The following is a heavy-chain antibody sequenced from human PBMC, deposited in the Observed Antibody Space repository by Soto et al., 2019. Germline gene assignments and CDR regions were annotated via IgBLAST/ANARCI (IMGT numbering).Heavy chain of an antibody. CDR3: AQMWFGELWHGMDV. CDR2: IIPILDVS. CDR1: GGDFNSYT. D-gene: IGHD3-10*01. J-gene: IGHJ6*02. V-gene: IGHV1-69*02. Sequence: QLQLVQSGAEVKKPGSSVKVSCKASGGDFNSYTLSWVRQAPGQGPEWMGTIIPILDVSKNAQKFQGRVTITADKSTAIVYMELRSLKSEDTAIYYCAQMWFGELWHGMDVWGQGTTVTVSS.